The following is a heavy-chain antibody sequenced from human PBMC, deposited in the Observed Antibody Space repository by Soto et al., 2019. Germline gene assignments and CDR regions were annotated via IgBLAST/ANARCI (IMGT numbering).Heavy chain of an antibody. D-gene: IGHD2-21*02. CDR2: IYYSGST. Sequence: PSETLSLTCTVSGGSISSGGYYWSWIRQHPGKGLEWIGYIYYSGSTYYNPSLKSRVTISVDTSKNQFSLKLSSVTAADTAVYYCARGRVDCGGDCYPPYYYYYYGMDVWGQGTTVTVSS. J-gene: IGHJ6*02. CDR3: ARGRVDCGGDCYPPYYYYYYGMDV. CDR1: GGSISSGGYY. V-gene: IGHV4-31*03.